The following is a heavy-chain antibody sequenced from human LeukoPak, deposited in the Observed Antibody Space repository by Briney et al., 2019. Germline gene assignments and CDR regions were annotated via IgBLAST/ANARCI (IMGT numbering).Heavy chain of an antibody. Sequence: SETLSLTCTVPGGSISSYYWSWIRQPPGKGLEWIGYIYYSGSTNYNPSLKSRVTISVDTSKNQFSLKLSSVTAADTAVNYCARTYSGSYYLFWFDPWGQGTLVTVSS. CDR2: IYYSGST. V-gene: IGHV4-59*01. D-gene: IGHD1-26*01. CDR1: GGSISSYY. CDR3: ARTYSGSYYLFWFDP. J-gene: IGHJ5*02.